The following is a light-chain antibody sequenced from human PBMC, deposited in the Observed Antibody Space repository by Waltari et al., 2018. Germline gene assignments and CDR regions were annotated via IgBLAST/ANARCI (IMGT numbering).Light chain of an antibody. CDR3: QHYVRLPVT. V-gene: IGKV3-20*01. J-gene: IGKJ1*01. CDR1: QSIGTF. Sequence: IMLTQSPDTLSLPPGERATLSCRASQSIGTFLVWYQQKPGQAPRLLIYAASTRATGIPDRFSGSGSGTDFSLIISRLEPEDFAVYYCQHYVRLPVTFGQGTKVEIK. CDR2: AAS.